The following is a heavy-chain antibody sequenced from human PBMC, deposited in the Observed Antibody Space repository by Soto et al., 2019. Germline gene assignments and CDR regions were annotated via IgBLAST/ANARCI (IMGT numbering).Heavy chain of an antibody. CDR2: IWYDGSNK. CDR3: ARRGAGGYVHAFDI. J-gene: IGHJ3*02. V-gene: IGHV3-33*01. Sequence: QVQLVESGGGVVQPGRSLRLSCAASGFTFSSYGMHWVRQAPGKGLEWVAVIWYDGSNKYYADSVKGRFTISRDNSKNTLYLQMNSLRAEDTAVYYCARRGAGGYVHAFDIWGQGTMVTVSS. D-gene: IGHD6-13*01. CDR1: GFTFSSYG.